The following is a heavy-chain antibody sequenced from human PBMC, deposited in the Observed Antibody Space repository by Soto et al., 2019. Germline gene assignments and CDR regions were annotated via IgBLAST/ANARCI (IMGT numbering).Heavy chain of an antibody. Sequence: SETLSLTCTVSGGSISSGGYYWSWIRQHPGKGLEWIGYIYYSGSTYYNPSLKSRVTISVDTSKNQFSLKLSSVTAADTAVYYCESRRVVVAASYGMDVWGQGTTVTVSS. V-gene: IGHV4-31*03. CDR3: ESRRVVVAASYGMDV. CDR1: GGSISSGGYY. D-gene: IGHD2-15*01. J-gene: IGHJ6*02. CDR2: IYYSGST.